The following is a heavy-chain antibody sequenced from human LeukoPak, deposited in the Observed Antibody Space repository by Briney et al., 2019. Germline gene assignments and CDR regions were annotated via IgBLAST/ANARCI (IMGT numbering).Heavy chain of an antibody. CDR1: RFIFTNYG. D-gene: IGHD3-10*01. Sequence: GGTLRLSCAASRFIFTNYGMSWVRQAPGKGLEWVFAIRGNADTTYYADSVKGRFTISRDNSKNTLYLQMNSLRAEDTAVYYCARFTIGFSIDYWGQGTLVTVSS. CDR3: ARFTIGFSIDY. V-gene: IGHV3-23*01. CDR2: IRGNADTT. J-gene: IGHJ4*02.